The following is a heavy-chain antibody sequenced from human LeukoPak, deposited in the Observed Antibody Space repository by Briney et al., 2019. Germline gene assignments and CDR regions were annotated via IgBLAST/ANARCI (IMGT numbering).Heavy chain of an antibody. Sequence: SQTLSLTCTVSGGSISSGGYYWSWIRQHPGKGLEWIGYIYYSGSTYYNPSLKSRVTISVDTSKNQFSLSLISVTAADTAVYYCARVGDYALKDWGQGTLVTVSS. CDR2: IYYSGST. CDR1: GGSISSGGYY. CDR3: ARVGDYALKD. D-gene: IGHD3-16*01. J-gene: IGHJ4*02. V-gene: IGHV4-31*03.